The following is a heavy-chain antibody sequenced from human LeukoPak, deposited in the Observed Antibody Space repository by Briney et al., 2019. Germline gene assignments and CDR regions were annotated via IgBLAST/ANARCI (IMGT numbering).Heavy chain of an antibody. CDR3: AKDLVVPAAIRGYSGYDSDFDY. V-gene: IGHV3-23*01. Sequence: GGSLRLSCAASGFTFSSYAMCWVRQAPGKGLEWVSAISGSGGSTYYADSVKGRFTISRDNSKNTLYLQMNSLRAEDTAVYYCAKDLVVPAAIRGYSGYDSDFDYWGQGTLVTVSS. CDR1: GFTFSSYA. D-gene: IGHD2-2*02. CDR2: ISGSGGST. J-gene: IGHJ4*02.